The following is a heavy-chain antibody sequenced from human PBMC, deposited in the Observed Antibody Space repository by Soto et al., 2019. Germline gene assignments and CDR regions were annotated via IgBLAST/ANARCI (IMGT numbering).Heavy chain of an antibody. J-gene: IGHJ4*02. CDR1: GCSFTSNNW. CDR3: ASRDPGTSVDY. Sequence: SETLSLTCAVSGCSFTSNNWWTWVRQPPGQGLEWIGEIYRTGSTNYNPSLKSRVTISLDKSENQFSLKVTSLTAADTAVYYCASRDPGTSVDYWGQGTLVTVSS. CDR2: IYRTGST. V-gene: IGHV4-4*02. D-gene: IGHD1-7*01.